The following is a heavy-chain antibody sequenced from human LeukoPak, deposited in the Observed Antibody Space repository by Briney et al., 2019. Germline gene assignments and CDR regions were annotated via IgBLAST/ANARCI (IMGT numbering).Heavy chain of an antibody. CDR3: ARSRIADEIDY. Sequence: SGPTLLKPTQTLTLTCTFSGFSLRTSGVGVGWIRQPPGKALEWLALIYWNDDKRYSPSLKSRLTITKDTSKNQVVLTMTNMDPVDTATYYCARSRIADEIDYWGQGTLVTVSS. V-gene: IGHV2-5*01. CDR1: GFSLRTSGVG. J-gene: IGHJ4*02. D-gene: IGHD6-13*01. CDR2: IYWNDDK.